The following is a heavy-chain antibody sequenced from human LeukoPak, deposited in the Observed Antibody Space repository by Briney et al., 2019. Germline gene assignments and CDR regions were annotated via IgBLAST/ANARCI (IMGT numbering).Heavy chain of an antibody. D-gene: IGHD1-26*01. CDR1: GFTFRGYW. CDR3: ARGGSGNFYD. Sequence: GGSLGLSCSGSGFTFRGYWMNLVRRAPGKGLVWVSRIGSAGRSTTYAESVKGLFHISRDNAKRTLYLQMTSLRAEDTAVYYCARGGSGNFYDWGQGTLVTVSS. CDR2: IGSAGRST. J-gene: IGHJ4*02. V-gene: IGHV3-74*03.